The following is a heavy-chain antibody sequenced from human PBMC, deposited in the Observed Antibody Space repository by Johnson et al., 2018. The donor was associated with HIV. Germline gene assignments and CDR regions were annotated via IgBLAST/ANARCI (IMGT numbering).Heavy chain of an antibody. D-gene: IGHD6-6*01. Sequence: QVQLVESGGGLVQPGRSLRLSCAASGFTFSDYAMHWVRQAPGKGLEWVAVISYHGNNKDYADPVKGRFTISRDNSKNTLYWEMKSLRAEDTAVYYCANARGFDYSTSFIVDDDLDIWGQGTMVTVSS. V-gene: IGHV3-30*18. J-gene: IGHJ3*02. CDR1: GFTFSDYA. CDR3: ANARGFDYSTSFIVDDDLDI. CDR2: ISYHGNNK.